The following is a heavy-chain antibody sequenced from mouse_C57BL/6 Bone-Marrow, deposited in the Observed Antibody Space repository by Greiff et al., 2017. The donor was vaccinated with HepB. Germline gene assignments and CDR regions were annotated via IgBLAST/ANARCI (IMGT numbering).Heavy chain of an antibody. D-gene: IGHD1-1*01. J-gene: IGHJ1*03. CDR2: ILPGSGST. CDR1: GYTFTGYW. Sequence: QVQLKQSGAGLMKPGASVKLSCKATGYTFTGYWIEWVKQRPGHGLEWIGEILPGSGSTNYNEKFKGKATFTADTSSNTAYMQLSSLTTEDSAIYYCARFTTVVVHWYFDVWGTGTTVTVSS. V-gene: IGHV1-9*01. CDR3: ARFTTVVVHWYFDV.